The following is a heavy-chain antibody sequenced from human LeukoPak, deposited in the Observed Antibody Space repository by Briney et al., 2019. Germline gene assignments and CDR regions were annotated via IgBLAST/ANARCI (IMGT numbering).Heavy chain of an antibody. D-gene: IGHD1-26*01. CDR3: ARGLGGVGAASLIAYYFDY. CDR2: INHSGST. V-gene: IGHV4-34*01. CDR1: GGSFSGYY. Sequence: SETLSLTCAVYGGSFSGYYWSWIRQPPGKGLEWTGEINHSGSTNYNPSLKSRVTISVDTSKNQFSLKLSSVTAADTAVYYCARGLGGVGAASLIAYYFDYWGQGTLVTVSS. J-gene: IGHJ4*02.